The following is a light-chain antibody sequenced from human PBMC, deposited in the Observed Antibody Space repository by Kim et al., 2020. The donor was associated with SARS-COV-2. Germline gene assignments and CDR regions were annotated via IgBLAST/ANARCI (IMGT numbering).Light chain of an antibody. J-gene: IGKJ1*01. Sequence: VAPGERATLSCRASQSVSSNLDWYQQKPGQAPSLLIYGASTRATGIPARFSGSGSGTEFTLTISSLQSEDFAVYYCQQYNNWPPTFGQGTKVDIK. V-gene: IGKV3-15*01. CDR2: GAS. CDR1: QSVSSN. CDR3: QQYNNWPPT.